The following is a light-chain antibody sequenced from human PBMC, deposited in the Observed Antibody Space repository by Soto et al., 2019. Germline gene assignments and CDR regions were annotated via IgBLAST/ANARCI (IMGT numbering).Light chain of an antibody. Sequence: IQMTQSPSTLPASVGDRVTITCRASQSISDWLAWYQQKPGKAPKLLIYAASSLQSGVPSRFSGSGPGTYFTLTISSLQPEDFATYYCLQDYNYPRTFGQGTKVDNK. CDR2: AAS. CDR1: QSISDW. J-gene: IGKJ1*01. V-gene: IGKV1-6*01. CDR3: LQDYNYPRT.